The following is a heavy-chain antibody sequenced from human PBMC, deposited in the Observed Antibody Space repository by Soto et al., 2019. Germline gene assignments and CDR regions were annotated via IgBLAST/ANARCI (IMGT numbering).Heavy chain of an antibody. V-gene: IGHV1-69*13. J-gene: IGHJ5*02. CDR2: IIPIFGTA. CDR3: ARIRRESNWFDP. Sequence: ASVKVSCKASGCTFSSYAISWVRQAPGQGLEWMGGIIPIFGTANYAQKFQGRVTITADESTSTAYMELSSLRSEDTAVYYCARIRRESNWFDPWGQGTLVTVSS. CDR1: GCTFSSYA.